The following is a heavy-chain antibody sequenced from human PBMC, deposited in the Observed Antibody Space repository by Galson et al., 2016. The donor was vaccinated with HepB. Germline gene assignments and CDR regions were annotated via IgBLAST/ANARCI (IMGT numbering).Heavy chain of an antibody. V-gene: IGHV4-34*01. CDR1: GASFGDYY. D-gene: IGHD3-10*01. CDR2: INLRGDT. Sequence: SETLSLTCAVYGASFGDYYWSWIRQTPAKGLEWIGEINLRGDTKYNPSPKSRATISLDRSKSQFSLNLRSVNAADTALYHCAGTRKNDYGSGSYGYNYGMEVWGQGTTVTVSS. CDR3: AGTRKNDYGSGSYGYNYGMEV. J-gene: IGHJ6*02.